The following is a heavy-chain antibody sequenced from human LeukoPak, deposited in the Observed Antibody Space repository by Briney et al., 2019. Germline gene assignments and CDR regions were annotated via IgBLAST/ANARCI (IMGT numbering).Heavy chain of an antibody. CDR3: ARIVKWELPTS. Sequence: GASVKVSCKASGYTFTGYYMHWVRQAPGQGLEWMGWISAYNGNTNYAQKLQGRVTMTTDTSTSTAYMELRSLRSDDTAVYYCARIVKWELPTSWGQGTLVTVSS. CDR2: ISAYNGNT. J-gene: IGHJ4*02. V-gene: IGHV1-18*04. CDR1: GYTFTGYY. D-gene: IGHD1-26*01.